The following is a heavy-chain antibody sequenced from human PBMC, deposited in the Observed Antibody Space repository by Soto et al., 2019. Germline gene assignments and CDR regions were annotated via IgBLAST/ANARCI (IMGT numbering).Heavy chain of an antibody. V-gene: IGHV4-30-4*01. D-gene: IGHD3-10*02. CDR3: ARDARITMFPHFDY. Sequence: SETVSLTCTVSVGSISSGDYYWSWIRQPPGKGLEWIGYIYYSGSTYYNPSLKSRVTISVDTSKNQFSLKLSSVTAADTAVYYCARDARITMFPHFDYWGQGTLVTVSS. CDR2: IYYSGST. CDR1: VGSISSGDYY. J-gene: IGHJ4*02.